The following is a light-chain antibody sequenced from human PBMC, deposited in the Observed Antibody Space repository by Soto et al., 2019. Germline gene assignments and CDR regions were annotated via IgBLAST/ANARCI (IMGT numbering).Light chain of an antibody. CDR3: QQYGSSPPFT. CDR2: GAS. J-gene: IGKJ1*01. V-gene: IGKV3-20*01. CDR1: QSVNSRY. Sequence: MVLAQSPGTRCLSPGERATLSCRASQSVNSRYLAWYQQKPGQAPRLLIYGASSRATGIPDRFGGSGSGTDFTLTISRLEPEDFAVYYCQQYGSSPPFTFGQGTKVDIK.